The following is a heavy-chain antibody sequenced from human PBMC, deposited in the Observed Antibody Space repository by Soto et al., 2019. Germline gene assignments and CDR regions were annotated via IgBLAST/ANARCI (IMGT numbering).Heavy chain of an antibody. J-gene: IGHJ3*02. Sequence: QVQLQESGPGLVKPSGTLSLTCAVSGGSISSSNWWSWVRQPPGKGLEWIGEIYHSGSTNYNPSLKSRVTISVDKSKNQVSLKLRSVSAADTAVYYCARVRQDTAMVTDAFDIWGQGTMVTVSS. V-gene: IGHV4-4*02. D-gene: IGHD5-18*01. CDR2: IYHSGST. CDR1: GGSISSSNW. CDR3: ARVRQDTAMVTDAFDI.